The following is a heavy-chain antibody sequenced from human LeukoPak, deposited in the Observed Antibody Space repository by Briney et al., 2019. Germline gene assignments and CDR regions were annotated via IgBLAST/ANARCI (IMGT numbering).Heavy chain of an antibody. V-gene: IGHV4-30-2*01. Sequence: SETLPLTCPVSGGSISSGGYSWSCIRQPPGKGLEWIGYIYHSGSTYYNPSLKSRVTISVDRSKNQFSLKLSSVTAADTAVYYCARGVSGSYFDYWGQGTLVTVSS. CDR1: GGSISSGGYS. J-gene: IGHJ4*02. CDR2: IYHSGST. CDR3: ARGVSGSYFDY. D-gene: IGHD1-26*01.